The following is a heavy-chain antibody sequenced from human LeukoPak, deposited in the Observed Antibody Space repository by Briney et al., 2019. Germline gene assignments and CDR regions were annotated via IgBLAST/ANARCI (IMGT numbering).Heavy chain of an antibody. CDR3: ARDPGSTQTLHDAFDI. D-gene: IGHD1-26*01. CDR1: GFTFSSYS. Sequence: GGSLRLSCAASGFTFSSYSMNWVRQAPGKGLEWVSSISSSSSYIYYADSVKGRFTFSRDNAKNSLYLQMNSLRAEDTAVYYCARDPGSTQTLHDAFDIWGQGTMVTVSS. V-gene: IGHV3-21*01. CDR2: ISSSSSYI. J-gene: IGHJ3*02.